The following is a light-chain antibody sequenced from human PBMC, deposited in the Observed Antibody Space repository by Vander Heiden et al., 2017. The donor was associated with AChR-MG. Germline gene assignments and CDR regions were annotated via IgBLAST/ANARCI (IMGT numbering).Light chain of an antibody. Sequence: QAVVTQEPSLTVPPGGPVTLTCGSSPGAVTSGHYPYWFQQKPGQAPRTLIYDTSNKHSWTPARFSGSLLGGKAALTLSGAQPEDEAEYYCLLSYSGARWVFGGGTKLTVL. V-gene: IGLV7-46*01. J-gene: IGLJ3*02. CDR2: DTS. CDR1: PGAVTSGHY. CDR3: LLSYSGARWV.